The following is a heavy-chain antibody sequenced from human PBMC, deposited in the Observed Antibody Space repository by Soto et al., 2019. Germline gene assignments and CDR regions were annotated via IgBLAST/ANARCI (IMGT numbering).Heavy chain of an antibody. J-gene: IGHJ4*02. Sequence: QLQLQESGPGLVKPSETLSLTCAVSGGSISSSSDYWGWIRQPSVKGLEWIGSIYYSGSTYYNPSPKTRVTTSVDTSKNQFSLKLSAVTAADTAVYYCARHKDGLAWDDYWGQGTLVTVSS. CDR3: ARHKDGLAWDDY. V-gene: IGHV4-39*01. CDR1: GGSISSSSDY. D-gene: IGHD3-10*01. CDR2: IYYSGST.